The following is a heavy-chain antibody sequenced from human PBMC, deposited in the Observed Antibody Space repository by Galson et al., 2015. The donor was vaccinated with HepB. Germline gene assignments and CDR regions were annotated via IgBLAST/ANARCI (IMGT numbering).Heavy chain of an antibody. D-gene: IGHD3-10*01. Sequence: SLRLSCAASGFTFSGYAMHWVRQAPGKGLEWVAFISHDGSNKYHADSVKGRFTISRENSKNTLDLQMNSLRVEDTAVYYCARVGLSYHLGSGFDPWGQGTLVTVSS. J-gene: IGHJ5*02. CDR1: GFTFSGYA. CDR3: ARVGLSYHLGSGFDP. CDR2: ISHDGSNK. V-gene: IGHV3-30*04.